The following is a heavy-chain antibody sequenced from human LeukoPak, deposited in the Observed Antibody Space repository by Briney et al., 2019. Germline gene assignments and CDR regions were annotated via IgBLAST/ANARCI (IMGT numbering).Heavy chain of an antibody. D-gene: IGHD1-26*01. V-gene: IGHV4-4*02. Sequence: SGTLSLTCAVSGGSISSSNWWSWVRQPPGKGLEWIGEIYHSGSTNYNPSLKSRVTISVDTSKNQFSLKLSSVTAADTAVYYCARKSGSYLGWDYYYYMDVWGKGTTVTVSS. CDR1: GGSISSSNW. CDR3: ARKSGSYLGWDYYYYMDV. CDR2: IYHSGST. J-gene: IGHJ6*03.